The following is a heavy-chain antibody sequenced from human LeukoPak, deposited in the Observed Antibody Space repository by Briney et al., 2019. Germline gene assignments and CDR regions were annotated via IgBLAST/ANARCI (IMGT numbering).Heavy chain of an antibody. CDR3: AKPPEVGATVAYFDY. D-gene: IGHD1-26*01. CDR2: ISFDGSNQ. CDR1: GFTVSTNY. V-gene: IGHV3-30*18. Sequence: PGGSLRLSCAASGFTVSTNYMSWVRRAPGKGLEWVALISFDGSNQYYADSVKGRFTISRDNSKNTLYLQMSSLRAEDTAVYYCAKPPEVGATVAYFDYWGQGTLVTVSS. J-gene: IGHJ4*02.